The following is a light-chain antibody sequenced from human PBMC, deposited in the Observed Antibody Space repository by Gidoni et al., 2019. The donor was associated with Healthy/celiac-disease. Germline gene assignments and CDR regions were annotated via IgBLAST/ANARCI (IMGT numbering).Light chain of an antibody. V-gene: IGKV4-1*01. CDR1: QSVLYSSNNKNY. CDR3: QQYDSPPYT. J-gene: IGKJ2*01. CDR2: WAS. Sequence: DIVMTQTPDSLTVSLVERATINCKSSQSVLYSSNNKNYLAWYQQKPGQPPKLLIYWASTREYGVPDRFSGSGSGTDCTLTLSSLQAEDVAVYDCQQYDSPPYTFGQGTKLEIK.